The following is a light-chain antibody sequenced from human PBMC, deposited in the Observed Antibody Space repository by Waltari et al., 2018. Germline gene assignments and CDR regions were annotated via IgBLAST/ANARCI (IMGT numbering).Light chain of an antibody. CDR2: AAS. V-gene: IGKV1-39*01. CDR3: QQSFTTPYT. CDR1: QSINTY. J-gene: IGKJ2*01. Sequence: DIQMTQSPSSLSASVGDRVNITCRASQSINTYLNWYLQKPGKAPKILIFAASSLQSGVPSRFSGSGSGTEFTLTVTCLQPDDFATYYCQQSFTTPYTFGQGTKVWIK.